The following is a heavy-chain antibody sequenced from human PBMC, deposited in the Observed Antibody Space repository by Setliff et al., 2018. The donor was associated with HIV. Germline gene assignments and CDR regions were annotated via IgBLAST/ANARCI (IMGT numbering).Heavy chain of an antibody. D-gene: IGHD2-15*01. J-gene: IGHJ3*02. CDR3: AIRREVVVATTRRGLDI. V-gene: IGHV1-8*02. Sequence: ASVKVSCKASGYTFTTYDINWMRQAAGQGLEWMGWMNPNSGNTGYAQRFQGRLTMTRNTSISTAYMELNSLMSEDTAVYFCAIRREVVVATTRRGLDIWGQGTMVTVSS. CDR2: MNPNSGNT. CDR1: GYTFTTYD.